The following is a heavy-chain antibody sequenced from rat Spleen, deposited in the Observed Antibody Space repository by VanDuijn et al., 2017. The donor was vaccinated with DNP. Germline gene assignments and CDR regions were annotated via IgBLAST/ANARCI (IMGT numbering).Heavy chain of an antibody. CDR3: ARSSYGGYTWFAY. D-gene: IGHD1-11*01. Sequence: QVQLKESGPGLVQPSETLSLTCTVSGFSLTSYSVSWVRQPSGKGPEWMGRMWYDGDTAYNSALKSRLSISRDTSKNQVFLKVNSLQTEDTALYFCARSSYGGYTWFAYWGQGTLVTVSS. CDR1: GFSLTSYS. CDR2: MWYDGDT. J-gene: IGHJ3*01. V-gene: IGHV2-34*01.